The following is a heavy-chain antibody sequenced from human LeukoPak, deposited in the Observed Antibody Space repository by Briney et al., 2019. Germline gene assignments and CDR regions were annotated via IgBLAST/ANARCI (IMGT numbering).Heavy chain of an antibody. CDR2: VIPNSGGT. CDR1: GYTFTDYY. CDR3: ARGLWESGLEY. D-gene: IGHD3-3*01. V-gene: IGHV1-2*02. Sequence: ASVKVSCKASGYTFTDYYMHWVRQAPGQGLEWMGWVIPNSGGTNYAQKFQGRVTMTRDTSISTAYMELSRLRSDDTAVYFCARGLWESGLEYWGQGTLVTVSS. J-gene: IGHJ4*02.